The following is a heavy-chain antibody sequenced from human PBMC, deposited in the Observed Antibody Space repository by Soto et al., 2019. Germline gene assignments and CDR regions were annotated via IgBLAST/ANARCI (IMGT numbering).Heavy chain of an antibody. CDR3: ARGGVWSGYYILEGGY. V-gene: IGHV1-46*01. D-gene: IGHD3-3*01. CDR2: INPSGGST. Sequence: QVQLVQSGAEVKKPGASVKVSCKASGYTFTSYYMHWVRQAPGQGLEWMGIINPSGGSTSYAQKFQGRVTMTRDTSTSTVYMELSSLRSEDTAVYYGARGGVWSGYYILEGGYWGQGTLVTVSS. CDR1: GYTFTSYY. J-gene: IGHJ4*02.